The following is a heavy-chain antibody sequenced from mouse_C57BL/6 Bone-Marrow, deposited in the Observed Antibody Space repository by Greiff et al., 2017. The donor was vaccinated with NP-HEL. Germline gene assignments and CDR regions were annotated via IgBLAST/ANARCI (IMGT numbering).Heavy chain of an antibody. D-gene: IGHD3-3*01. V-gene: IGHV1-42*01. Sequence: EVQGVESGPELVKPGASVKISCKASGYSFTGYYMNWVKQSPEKSLEWIGEINPSTGGTTYNQKFKAKATLTVDKSSSTAYMQLKSLTSEDSAVYYCAREGRRWYFDVWGTGTTVTVSS. CDR2: INPSTGGT. J-gene: IGHJ1*03. CDR3: AREGRRWYFDV. CDR1: GYSFTGYY.